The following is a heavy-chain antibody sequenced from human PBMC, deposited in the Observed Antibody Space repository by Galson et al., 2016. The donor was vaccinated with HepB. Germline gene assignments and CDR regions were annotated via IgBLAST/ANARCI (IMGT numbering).Heavy chain of an antibody. CDR1: GFSLSSTSGLA. J-gene: IGHJ5*02. V-gene: IGHV2-5*02. CDR2: IYWDDYK. D-gene: IGHD5/OR15-5a*01. CDR3: AHSLSTIGGFDP. Sequence: PALVKPTQTLTLTCTFSGFSLSSTSGLAVGWIRQPPGKALEWLALIYWDDYKLYRASLNSRLTISKDTSKNQVVLTMTNVDPVDTATYYCAHSLSTIGGFDPWGQGTLVTVSS.